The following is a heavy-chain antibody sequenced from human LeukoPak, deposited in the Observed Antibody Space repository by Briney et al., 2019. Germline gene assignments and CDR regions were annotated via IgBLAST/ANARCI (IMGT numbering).Heavy chain of an antibody. CDR1: GGSISSGGYS. D-gene: IGHD6-13*01. CDR3: ATYMLAAAHNWFDP. Sequence: SQTLSLTCAVSGGSISSGGYSWSWIRQPPGKGLEWIGYIYHSGSTYYIPSLKSRVTISVDRSKNQFSLKLSSVTAADTAVYYCATYMLAAAHNWFDPWGQGTLVTVSS. CDR2: IYHSGST. J-gene: IGHJ5*02. V-gene: IGHV4-30-2*01.